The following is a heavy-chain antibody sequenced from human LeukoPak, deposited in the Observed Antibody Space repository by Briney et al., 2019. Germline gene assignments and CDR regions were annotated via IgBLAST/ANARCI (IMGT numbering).Heavy chain of an antibody. CDR3: ARDGVVATIFGYYYYYYMDV. CDR1: GYTFTSYY. J-gene: IGHJ6*03. D-gene: IGHD5-12*01. V-gene: IGHV1-46*01. CDR2: INPSGGST. Sequence: ASVKVSCKASGYTFTSYYMHWVRQAPGQGLEWMGIINPSGGSTSYAQRFQGRVTMTRDMSTSTVYMELSSLRSEDTAVYYCARDGVVATIFGYYYYYYMDVWGKGTTVTVSS.